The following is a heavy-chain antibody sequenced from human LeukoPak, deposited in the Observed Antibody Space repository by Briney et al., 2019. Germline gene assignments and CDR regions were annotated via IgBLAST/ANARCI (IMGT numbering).Heavy chain of an antibody. J-gene: IGHJ4*02. V-gene: IGHV3-15*01. CDR2: IKSKVNGSTI. CDR1: GFSFRTSA. CDR3: STDQITVGPC. D-gene: IGHD6-19*01. Sequence: AGSLTLSCAASGFSFRTSAMSWVRKAPAQGLEWVGRIKSKVNGSTIDYAATVKGRLVISRDDSSNMLYRPMNGVRTEVTDVYYCSTDQITVGPCWGQGSLVTVSS.